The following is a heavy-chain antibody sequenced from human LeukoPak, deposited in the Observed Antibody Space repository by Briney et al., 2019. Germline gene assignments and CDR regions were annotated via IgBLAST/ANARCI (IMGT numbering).Heavy chain of an antibody. D-gene: IGHD3-3*01. CDR3: ATAPPTSGIHYDFWSGLGLSYYYYMVV. CDR2: FDPEDGET. J-gene: IGHJ6*03. V-gene: IGHV1-24*01. Sequence: ASVKVSCKVSGYTLTELSMHWVRQAPGKGLEWMGGFDPEDGETIYAQKFQGRVTMTEDTSTDTAYMELSSLRSEDTAVYYCATAPPTSGIHYDFWSGLGLSYYYYMVVWGKGTTVTVSS. CDR1: GYTLTELS.